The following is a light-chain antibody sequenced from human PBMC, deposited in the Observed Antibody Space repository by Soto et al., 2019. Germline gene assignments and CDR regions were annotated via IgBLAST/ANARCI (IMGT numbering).Light chain of an antibody. V-gene: IGLV2-23*01. CDR2: EGS. CDR1: SSDVGSYNP. Sequence: QSALTQPASVSGSPGQSITISCTGTSSDVGSYNPVSWYQQHPGKAPKVMIYEGSKRPSGVSNRFSGSKSGNTASLTISGLQAEDEADYYCCSYAGSSTFVFGTGTKVTVL. CDR3: CSYAGSSTFV. J-gene: IGLJ1*01.